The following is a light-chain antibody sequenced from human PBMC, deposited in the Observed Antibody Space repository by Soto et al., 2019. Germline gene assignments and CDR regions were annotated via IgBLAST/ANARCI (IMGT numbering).Light chain of an antibody. CDR2: GNS. CDR3: QSYDSSLSALV. J-gene: IGLJ2*01. V-gene: IGLV1-40*01. Sequence: QSVLTQPPSVSGAPGQRVTISCTGSSSNIGAGYDVHWYQQLPGTAPKLLIYGNSNRPSGVPDRFSGSKSGTSASLAITGLQAEDEADYYCQSYDSSLSALVFGGGTNDRP. CDR1: SSNIGAGYD.